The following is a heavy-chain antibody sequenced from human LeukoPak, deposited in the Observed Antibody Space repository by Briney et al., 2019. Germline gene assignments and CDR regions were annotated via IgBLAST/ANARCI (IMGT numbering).Heavy chain of an antibody. CDR2: IIPIFGTA. D-gene: IGHD3-3*01. CDR3: PRGGGDFLSGYFDY. Sequence: ASVKVSCKASVCTFSSYAISWVRQAPGKGLEWMGGIIPIFGTAKYAQKFQGRVTLTADESTSTPYMALSSLSSGHRAGCFCPRGGGDFLSGYFDYWGEGTLVTVSS. CDR1: VCTFSSYA. J-gene: IGHJ4*02. V-gene: IGHV1-69*01.